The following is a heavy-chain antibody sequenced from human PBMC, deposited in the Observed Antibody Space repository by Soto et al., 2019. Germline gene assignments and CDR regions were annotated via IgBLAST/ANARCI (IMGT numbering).Heavy chain of an antibody. CDR3: ARVYYVFWSGYYLHYYYMDV. CDR2: ISAYNGNT. CDR1: GYTFTSYG. J-gene: IGHJ6*03. V-gene: IGHV1-18*01. D-gene: IGHD3-3*01. Sequence: ASVKVSFKASGYTFTSYGISWVRQAPGQGLEWMGWISAYNGNTNYAQKLQGRVTMTTDTSTSTAYMELRSLRSDDTAVYYCARVYYVFWSGYYLHYYYMDVWGKGTTVTVSS.